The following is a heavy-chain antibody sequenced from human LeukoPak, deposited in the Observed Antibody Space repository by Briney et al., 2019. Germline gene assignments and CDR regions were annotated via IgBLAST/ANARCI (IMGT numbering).Heavy chain of an antibody. D-gene: IGHD2/OR15-2a*01. Sequence: HSGGSLRLSRAASGFTFSSSAMGWARRAPQKGLEWVSAIPASGPKTYYTGSVRGRFTISRDNSKNTVYLQMQSLRAEDTAVYYCVKEASKTFGIYTADYWGQGTLVTVSS. CDR1: GFTFSSSA. CDR2: IPASGPKT. V-gene: IGHV3-23*01. J-gene: IGHJ4*02. CDR3: VKEASKTFGIYTADY.